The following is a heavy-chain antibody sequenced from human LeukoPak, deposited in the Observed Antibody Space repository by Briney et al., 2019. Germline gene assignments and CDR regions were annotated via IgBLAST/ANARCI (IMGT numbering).Heavy chain of an antibody. Sequence: GASVKVSCKASGYTFNSYGISWVRQAPGQGLEWMGWISAYNGDTNYAQKFQGRVTITADKSTSTAYMELSSLRSEDTAVYYCARTIVGSGSPLLPDYWGQGTLVTVSS. CDR3: ARTIVGSGSPLLPDY. CDR2: ISAYNGDT. CDR1: GYTFNSYG. D-gene: IGHD3-22*01. V-gene: IGHV1-18*01. J-gene: IGHJ4*02.